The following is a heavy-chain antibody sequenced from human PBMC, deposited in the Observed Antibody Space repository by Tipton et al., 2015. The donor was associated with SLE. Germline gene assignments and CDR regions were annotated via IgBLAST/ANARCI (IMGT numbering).Heavy chain of an antibody. CDR3: ARDQHSYYDSRGGAFDI. CDR2: INHSGST. J-gene: IGHJ3*02. V-gene: IGHV4-34*01. Sequence: LRLSCAVYGGSFSGYYWSWIRQPPGKGLEWIGEINHSGSTNYNPSLKSRVTISVDTSKNQFSLKLSSVTAADTAVYYCARDQHSYYDSRGGAFDIWGQRTMITIS. CDR1: GGSFSGYY. D-gene: IGHD3-22*01.